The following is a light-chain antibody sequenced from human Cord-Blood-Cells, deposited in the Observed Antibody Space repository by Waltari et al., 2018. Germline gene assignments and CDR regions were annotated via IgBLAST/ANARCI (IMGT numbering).Light chain of an antibody. J-gene: IGLJ3*02. CDR2: GNS. V-gene: IGLV1-40*01. Sequence: QSVLTPPPSVSGAPGQRVTISCTGSSSNIGAGYDLPWYQQLPGTAPKLLIYGNSNRPSGVPDRFSGSKSGTSASLAITGLQAEDEADYYCQSYDSSLSGSWVFGGGTKLTVL. CDR1: SSNIGAGYD. CDR3: QSYDSSLSGSWV.